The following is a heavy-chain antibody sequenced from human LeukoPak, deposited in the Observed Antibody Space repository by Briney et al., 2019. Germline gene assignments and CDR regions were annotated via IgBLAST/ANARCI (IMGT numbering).Heavy chain of an antibody. CDR1: GFTFSSYG. Sequence: GGSLRLSCAASGFTFSSYGMHWVRQAPGKGLEWVAVISYDGGNKYYADSVKGRFTISRDNSKNTLYLQMNSLRAEDTAVYYCAKDRSFEGYCSSTSCYLGFDYWGQGTLVTVSS. CDR2: ISYDGGNK. D-gene: IGHD2-2*01. J-gene: IGHJ4*02. V-gene: IGHV3-30*18. CDR3: AKDRSFEGYCSSTSCYLGFDY.